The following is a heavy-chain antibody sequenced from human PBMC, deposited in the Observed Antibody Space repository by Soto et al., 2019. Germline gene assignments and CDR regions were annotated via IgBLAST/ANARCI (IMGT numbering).Heavy chain of an antibody. J-gene: IGHJ6*02. Sequence: GGSLRLSCAASGFTVSNYRMSWVRQAPGKGLEWVSVIYSVDSTYYADSVKGRFTISRDNSKNMLYLQMNSLRADDTAVYYCARGPRAPPPHDYGMDVWGQGTTVTVSS. CDR3: ARGPRAPPPHDYGMDV. V-gene: IGHV3-53*01. CDR1: GFTVSNYR. CDR2: IYSVDST.